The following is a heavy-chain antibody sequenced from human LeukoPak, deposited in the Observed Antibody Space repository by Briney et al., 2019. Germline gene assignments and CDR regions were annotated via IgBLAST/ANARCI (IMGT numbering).Heavy chain of an antibody. J-gene: IGHJ4*02. CDR1: GYGFMNYW. D-gene: IGHD6-13*01. V-gene: IGHV5-51*01. CDR2: IYSGDSDT. Sequence: GASLQISSKGSGYGFMNYWIGWVRQMPGEGLEWMGIIYSGDSDTRYSPSFQGQVTISADKSMSTAYLQWSSLKASDTAMYYCARSLSSSWFRFDYWGQGTLVTVSS. CDR3: ARSLSSSWFRFDY.